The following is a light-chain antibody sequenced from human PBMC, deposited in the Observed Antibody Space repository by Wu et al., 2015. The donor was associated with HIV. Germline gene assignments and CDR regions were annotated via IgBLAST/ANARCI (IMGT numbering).Light chain of an antibody. CDR3: QQYVTWPRT. Sequence: EIVLTQSPGTLSLSPGERATLSCRASQSVTSTYLAWHQQKPGQAPRLLIYAASSRATGIPDRFSGSGSGTDFTLTISRVEPEDSAVYYCQQYVTWPRTFGQGTKVEIK. CDR1: QSVTSTY. V-gene: IGKV3-20*01. J-gene: IGKJ1*01. CDR2: AAS.